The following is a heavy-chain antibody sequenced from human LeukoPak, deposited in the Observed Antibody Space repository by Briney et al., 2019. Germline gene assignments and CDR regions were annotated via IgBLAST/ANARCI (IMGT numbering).Heavy chain of an antibody. J-gene: IGHJ4*02. V-gene: IGHV3-21*01. CDR3: ARDDYDSSGYYF. D-gene: IGHD3-22*01. CDR2: ISSHSSYI. Sequence: GGSLRLSCAASGFTFSSYSMNWVRQAPGKGLEWVSSISSHSSYIYYADSVKGRFTISRDNAKNSLYLQMNSLRAEDTAVYYCARDDYDSSGYYFWGQGTLVTVSS. CDR1: GFTFSSYS.